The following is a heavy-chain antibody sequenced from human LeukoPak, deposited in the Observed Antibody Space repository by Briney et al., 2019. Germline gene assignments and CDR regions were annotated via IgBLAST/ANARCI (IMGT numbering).Heavy chain of an antibody. D-gene: IGHD3-16*01. CDR2: IEPSGGTT. V-gene: IGHV1-46*01. CDR3: AREEEGGSFDY. Sequence: GASVKVSCKASGYTFTGYYMHWVRQAPGQGLEWMGVIEPSGGTTNYAQKFQGRVTMTRDTSTNTVYMELSSLRSEDTAVYYCAREEEGGSFDYWGQGTLVTVSS. CDR1: GYTFTGYY. J-gene: IGHJ4*02.